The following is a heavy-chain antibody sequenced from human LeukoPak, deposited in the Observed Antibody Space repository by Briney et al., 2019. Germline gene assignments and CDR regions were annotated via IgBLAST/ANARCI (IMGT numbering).Heavy chain of an antibody. CDR1: GFAFGDYA. Sequence: GGSLRLSCTASGFAFGDYAMSWFRQAPGKGLEWVGFITSKAYGGTTDYAASVKGRFTISRDDSKSIAYLQMNSLKTEDTAVYYCTREGRDYGDYFDYWGQGTLVTVSS. CDR2: ITSKAYGGTT. J-gene: IGHJ4*02. D-gene: IGHD4-17*01. CDR3: TREGRDYGDYFDY. V-gene: IGHV3-49*03.